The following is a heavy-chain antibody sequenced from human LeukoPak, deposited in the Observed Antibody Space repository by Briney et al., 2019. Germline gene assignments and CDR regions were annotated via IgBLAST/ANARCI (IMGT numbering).Heavy chain of an antibody. J-gene: IGHJ4*02. CDR2: ISGGGGGT. V-gene: IGHV3-23*01. CDR1: GFTFSNYA. D-gene: IGHD6-19*01. Sequence: HTGGSLRLSCAASGFTFSNYAMTWVRQAPGKGLEWVSAISGGGGGTKYADSVKGRFTISRDNPKNTLYLQTNSLRAEDTAVYYCAKVQAASSGWYFDYWGQGTLVTVSS. CDR3: AKVQAASSGWYFDY.